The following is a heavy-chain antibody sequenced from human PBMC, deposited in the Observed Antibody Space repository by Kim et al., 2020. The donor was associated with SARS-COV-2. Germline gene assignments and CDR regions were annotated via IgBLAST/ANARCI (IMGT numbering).Heavy chain of an antibody. CDR1: GGSISSYY. CDR3: ARGATGYCSGGSCYYFDY. J-gene: IGHJ4*02. D-gene: IGHD2-15*01. CDR2: IYYSGST. Sequence: SETLSLTCTVSGGSISSYYWSGIRQPPGKGLEWIGYIYYSGSTNYNPSLKSRVTISIDTSKKQFSLKLSSVTAADTAVYYCARGATGYCSGGSCYYFDYWGQGTLVTVSS. V-gene: IGHV4-59*13.